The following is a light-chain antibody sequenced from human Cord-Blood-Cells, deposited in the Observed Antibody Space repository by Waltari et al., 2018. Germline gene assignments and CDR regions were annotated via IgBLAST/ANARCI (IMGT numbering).Light chain of an antibody. CDR2: GAS. Sequence: EIVMTQSPATLSVSPGERATLSCRASQSVSSNLAWYQQKPGQAPRLLIYGASTRATGIPARCSVSVSVTEFTLTISSLQSEDFAVYYCQQYNNWPYSFGQGTKLEIK. CDR3: QQYNNWPYS. J-gene: IGKJ2*03. V-gene: IGKV3-15*01. CDR1: QSVSSN.